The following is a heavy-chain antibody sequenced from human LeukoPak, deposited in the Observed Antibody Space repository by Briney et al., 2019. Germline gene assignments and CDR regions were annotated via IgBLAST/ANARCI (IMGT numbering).Heavy chain of an antibody. D-gene: IGHD4-17*01. V-gene: IGHV3-66*01. CDR1: GFTVSSKY. CDR3: ARSPDYGDPYWYFDL. Sequence: PGGSLRLSCAVSGFTVSSKYMSWVRQAPGKGLEWVSVIYSGGSTYYADSVKGRFTISRDNSKNTLFLQMNRLRAEDTAVYYCARSPDYGDPYWYFDLWGRGTLVTVSS. CDR2: IYSGGST. J-gene: IGHJ2*01.